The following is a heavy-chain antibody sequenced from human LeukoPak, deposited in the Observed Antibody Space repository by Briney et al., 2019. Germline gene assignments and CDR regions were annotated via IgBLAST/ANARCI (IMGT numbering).Heavy chain of an antibody. Sequence: GGSLRLSCAASGFTFSSYSMNWVRQAPGKGLEWVSSISSSSSYIYYADSVKGRFTISRDNAKNSLYLQMNSLRAEDTAVYYCAREVHYYGSGSYYPFALASMGCWFDPWGQGTLVTVSS. CDR1: GFTFSSYS. V-gene: IGHV3-21*01. CDR3: AREVHYYGSGSYYPFALASMGCWFDP. CDR2: ISSSSSYI. D-gene: IGHD3-10*01. J-gene: IGHJ5*02.